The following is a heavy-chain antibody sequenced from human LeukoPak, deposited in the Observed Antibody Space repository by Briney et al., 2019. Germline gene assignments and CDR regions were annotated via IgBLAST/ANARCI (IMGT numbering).Heavy chain of an antibody. J-gene: IGHJ5*02. V-gene: IGHV1-69*06. Sequence: ASVKVSCKASGGTFSSYAISWVRQAPGQGLEWMGGIIPIFGTANYAQKFQGRVTITADKSTSTAYVELSSLRSEDTAVYYCAREGALAYCGGDCYSGWFDPWGQGTLVTVSS. D-gene: IGHD2-21*02. CDR3: AREGALAYCGGDCYSGWFDP. CDR2: IIPIFGTA. CDR1: GGTFSSYA.